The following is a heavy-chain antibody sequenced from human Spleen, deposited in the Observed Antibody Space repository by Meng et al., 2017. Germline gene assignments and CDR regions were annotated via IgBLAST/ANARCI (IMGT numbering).Heavy chain of an antibody. J-gene: IGHJ5*02. CDR3: VRSSAWVRTGFDP. D-gene: IGHD6-19*01. CDR1: GGSISTSGYY. CDR2: IGHSGFT. V-gene: IGHV4-39*01. Sequence: QPQPQESGPGLAKPSEALSLTCSVSGGSISTSGYYWGWIRQPPGKGLEWIGSIGHSGFTYYTPSLKSRVTVSIDTSRNQFSLWLTSVTAADTAVYYCVRSSAWVRTGFDPWGQGTLVTVSS.